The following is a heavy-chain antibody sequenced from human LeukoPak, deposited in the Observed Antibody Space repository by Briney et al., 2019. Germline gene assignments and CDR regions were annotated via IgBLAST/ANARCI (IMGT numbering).Heavy chain of an antibody. CDR2: ISWNSGSI. J-gene: IGHJ4*02. V-gene: IGHV3-9*01. CDR1: GFTFDDYA. CDR3: ARDSAAAGLDY. D-gene: IGHD6-13*01. Sequence: PGRSLRLSCAASGFTFDDYAMHWVRQAPGKGLEWVSGISWNSGSIGYADSVKGRFTISRDNAKNSLYLQVNSLRAEDTATYYCARDSAAAGLDYWGQGTLVIVSS.